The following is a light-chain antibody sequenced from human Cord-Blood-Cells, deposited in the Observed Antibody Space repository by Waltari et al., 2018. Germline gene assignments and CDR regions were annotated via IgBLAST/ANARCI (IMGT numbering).Light chain of an antibody. V-gene: IGLV2-14*01. CDR1: SSDVGGYNY. Sequence: QSALTQPASVSGSPGQSITISCTGTSSDVGGYNYVSWYQQHPGKAPKLMIYDGSKRPSGVSHRFSGSKSGNTASLTISGLQAEDEADYYCSSYTSSSTWVFGGGTKLTVL. J-gene: IGLJ3*02. CDR3: SSYTSSSTWV. CDR2: DGS.